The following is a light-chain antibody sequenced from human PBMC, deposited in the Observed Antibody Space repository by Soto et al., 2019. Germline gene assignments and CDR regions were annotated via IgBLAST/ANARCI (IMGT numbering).Light chain of an antibody. CDR3: QQGDSFPIT. CDR2: AAS. Sequence: DFQMTQSPSSVSASVGDRVTITCLASPSISSWLAWYQQKPGTVPKLLIYAASSLQSGVPSRFSGSGAGTEFTLTITSLQPEDFGTYYCQQGDSFPITFGQGTRLEIK. CDR1: PSISSW. V-gene: IGKV1-12*01. J-gene: IGKJ5*01.